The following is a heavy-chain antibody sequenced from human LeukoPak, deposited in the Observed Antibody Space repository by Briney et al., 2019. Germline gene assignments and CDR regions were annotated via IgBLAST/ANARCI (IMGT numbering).Heavy chain of an antibody. D-gene: IGHD4-11*01. Sequence: GGSLRLSCADSGFTFSDYYMSWIRQAPGKGLEWVSYISSSGSTIYYADSVKGRFTISRDNAKNSLYLQMNSLRAEDTAVYYCASTEAVDYYGMDVWGQGTTVTVSS. V-gene: IGHV3-11*01. CDR1: GFTFSDYY. CDR2: ISSSGSTI. J-gene: IGHJ6*02. CDR3: ASTEAVDYYGMDV.